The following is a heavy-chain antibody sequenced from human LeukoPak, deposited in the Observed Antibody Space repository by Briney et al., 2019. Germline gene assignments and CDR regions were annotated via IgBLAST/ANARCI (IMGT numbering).Heavy chain of an antibody. Sequence: GSSVKVSCKASGGTFSSYTISWVRQAPGQGLEWMGRIIPILGIANYAQKFQGRVTNTADKSTSTAYMELSSLRSEDTAVYYCARDPCGGDCYLNWFDPWGQGTLVTVSS. CDR1: GGTFSSYT. J-gene: IGHJ5*02. V-gene: IGHV1-69*04. CDR3: ARDPCGGDCYLNWFDP. CDR2: IIPILGIA. D-gene: IGHD2-21*02.